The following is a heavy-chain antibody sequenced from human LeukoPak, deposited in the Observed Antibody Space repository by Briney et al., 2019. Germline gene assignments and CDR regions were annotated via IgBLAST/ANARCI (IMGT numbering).Heavy chain of an antibody. D-gene: IGHD5-24*01. J-gene: IGHJ5*02. Sequence: GASVKVSCKASGYTFTRYGISWVRQAPGQGLQWLGWISASNGNTNYAQKFRGRVTMSTDTSTSTAYMELRSLRSDDTAVYYCARSGRDGYNSGSWFDPWGQGTLVTVSS. CDR2: ISASNGNT. CDR3: ARSGRDGYNSGSWFDP. CDR1: GYTFTRYG. V-gene: IGHV1-18*01.